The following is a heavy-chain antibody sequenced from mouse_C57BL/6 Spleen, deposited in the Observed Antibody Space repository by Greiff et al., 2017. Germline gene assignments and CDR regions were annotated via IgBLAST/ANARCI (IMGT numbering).Heavy chain of an antibody. CDR3: TRSDSSGYWGY. CDR1: GYTFTDYE. V-gene: IGHV1-15*01. Sequence: QVQLQQSGAELVRPGASVTLSCTASGYTFTDYEMYWVKQTPVHGLEWIGAIEPETGGTAYNQKLKGKAILTADKSSSTAYMELRSLTSEDSAVYYCTRSDSSGYWGYWGQGTTLTVSA. CDR2: IEPETGGT. J-gene: IGHJ2*01. D-gene: IGHD3-2*02.